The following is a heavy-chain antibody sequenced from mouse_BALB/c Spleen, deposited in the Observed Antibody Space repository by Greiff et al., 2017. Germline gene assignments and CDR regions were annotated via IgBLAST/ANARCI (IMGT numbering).Heavy chain of an antibody. V-gene: IGHV10-1*02. D-gene: IGHD1-1*01. J-gene: IGHJ2*01. CDR1: GFTFNTYA. CDR2: IRSKSNNYAT. CDR3: VRGGSSSFDY. Sequence: EVKLVESGGGLVQPKGSLKLSCAASGFTFNTYAMNWVRQAPGKGLEWVARIRSKSNNYATYYADSVKDRFTISRDDSQSMLYLQMNNLKTEDTAMYYCVRGGSSSFDYWGQGTTLTVSS.